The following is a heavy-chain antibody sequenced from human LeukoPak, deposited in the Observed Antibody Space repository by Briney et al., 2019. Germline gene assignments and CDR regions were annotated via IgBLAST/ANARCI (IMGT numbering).Heavy chain of an antibody. CDR2: VNHRGSI. CDR1: GGSFSVYY. D-gene: IGHD4-17*01. V-gene: IGHV4-34*01. CDR3: ARGRLVGDYVIDS. J-gene: IGHJ4*02. Sequence: SETLSLTCAVSGGSFSVYYWSWIRQPPRTGLEWSGEVNHRGSINYNPSLKSRVTMSVDTSKNQFSLKLNSLTAADTALYCGARGRLVGDYVIDSWGQGTLVTVSS.